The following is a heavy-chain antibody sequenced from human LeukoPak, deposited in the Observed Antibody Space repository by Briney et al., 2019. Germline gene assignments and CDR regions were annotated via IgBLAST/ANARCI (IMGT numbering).Heavy chain of an antibody. CDR1: GFTLTDYW. Sequence: GGSLRLSCAASGFTLTDYWMSWVRQAPGKGLEWVANIKQDGSEEYYVDSVKGRFTISRDNAKKSVHLQMISLRAEDTAVYYCARVGGRYSPLGYWGQGTLVTVSS. J-gene: IGHJ4*02. CDR3: ARVGGRYSPLGY. D-gene: IGHD3-16*02. V-gene: IGHV3-7*01. CDR2: IKQDGSEE.